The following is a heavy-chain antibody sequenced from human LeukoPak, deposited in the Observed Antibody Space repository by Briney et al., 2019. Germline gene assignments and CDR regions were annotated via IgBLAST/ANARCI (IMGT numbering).Heavy chain of an antibody. J-gene: IGHJ6*02. V-gene: IGHV4-30-2*01. CDR1: GGSISSGGYS. Sequence: SQTLSLTCAVSGGSISSGGYSWSWIRRPPGKGLEWIGYIYHSGGTYYNPSLKSRVTISVDRSKNQISLKLSSVTAADAAVYYCARAAAGGDYYYYYGMDVWGQGTTVTVSS. D-gene: IGHD6-13*01. CDR2: IYHSGGT. CDR3: ARAAAGGDYYYYYGMDV.